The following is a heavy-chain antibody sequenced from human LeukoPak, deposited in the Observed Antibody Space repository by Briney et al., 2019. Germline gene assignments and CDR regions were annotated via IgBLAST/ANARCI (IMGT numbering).Heavy chain of an antibody. CDR2: TYYRSKWYN. Sequence: SQTLSLTCAISGDSVSSNSAAWNWIRQSPSRGLEWLGRTYYRSKWYNDYAVSVKSRITINPDTSKNQFSLQLSSVTPEDTAVYYCARDSPPYDSSGYYFDYWGQGTLVTVSS. D-gene: IGHD3-22*01. CDR1: GDSVSSNSAA. J-gene: IGHJ4*02. CDR3: ARDSPPYDSSGYYFDY. V-gene: IGHV6-1*01.